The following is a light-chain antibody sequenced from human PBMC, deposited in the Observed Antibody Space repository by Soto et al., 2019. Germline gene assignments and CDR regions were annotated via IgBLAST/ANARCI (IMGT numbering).Light chain of an antibody. CDR2: AAS. V-gene: IGKV1-6*01. CDR3: LQKYFYPFT. Sequence: AIQMTQSPSSLSASVGVRVTITCRASQGIRNDLDWFQQKPGKAPKLLIYAASNLQSGVPARFSGSGSGTDFTLTISSLQPEDFATYYCLQKYFYPFTCGPVTKVDIK. J-gene: IGKJ3*01. CDR1: QGIRND.